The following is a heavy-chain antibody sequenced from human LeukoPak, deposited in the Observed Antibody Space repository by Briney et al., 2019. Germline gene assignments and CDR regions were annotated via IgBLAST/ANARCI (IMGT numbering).Heavy chain of an antibody. CDR3: ARSWSAAAGLYYYYGMDV. Sequence: GGSLRLSCAASGFTFSSYAMHWVRQAPGKGLEWVAVISYDGSNKYYADSVKGRFIISRDNSKNTLYLQMNSLRAEDTAVYYCARSWSAAAGLYYYYGMDVWGQGTTVTVSS. D-gene: IGHD6-13*01. CDR2: ISYDGSNK. CDR1: GFTFSSYA. J-gene: IGHJ6*02. V-gene: IGHV3-30-3*01.